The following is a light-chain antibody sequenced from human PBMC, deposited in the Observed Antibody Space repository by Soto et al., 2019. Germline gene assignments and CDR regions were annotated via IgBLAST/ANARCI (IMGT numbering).Light chain of an antibody. CDR3: SSYTSSSTRV. V-gene: IGLV2-14*03. Sequence: QSGLTPSSSVSGSPGQSITISYTGTSIDVGSYDYVSWYQQHPDKAPKLMIYEVSNRPSGVSDRFSGSKSVNTATLTISGLQAEDEADYYCSSYTSSSTRVFGTGTKVTVL. CDR2: EVS. CDR1: SIDVGSYDY. J-gene: IGLJ1*01.